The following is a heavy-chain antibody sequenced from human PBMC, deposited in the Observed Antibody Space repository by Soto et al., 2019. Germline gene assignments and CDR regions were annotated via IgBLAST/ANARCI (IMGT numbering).Heavy chain of an antibody. CDR2: IYYSGST. CDR3: AREATIAARLDS. D-gene: IGHD6-6*01. Sequence: QVQLQESGPGLVKPSQTLSLTCTVSGGSISSGDYYWSWLRQPPGKGLEWIGYIYYSGSTYYNPSLKSRVTISVDTYKNQFALKLSSVTAADTAVYYCAREATIAARLDSWGQGTLVTVSS. V-gene: IGHV4-30-4*01. J-gene: IGHJ4*02. CDR1: GGSISSGDYY.